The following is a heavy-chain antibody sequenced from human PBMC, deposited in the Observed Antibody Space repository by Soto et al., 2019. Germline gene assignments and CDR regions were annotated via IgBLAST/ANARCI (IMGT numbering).Heavy chain of an antibody. V-gene: IGHV1-18*01. D-gene: IGHD6-13*01. CDR2: ISAYSGST. CDR1: GYTFTTYG. CDR3: ARDFTKSSSWPYYFDY. J-gene: IGHJ4*02. Sequence: QVQLVQSGAEVKKPGASVKVSCKASGYTFTTYGISWVRQAPGQGFEWMGWISAYSGSTKFAQKLQGRVTMTTDTSTTTAYMELRSLTSDDTAVYYCARDFTKSSSWPYYFDYWGQGTLVTVSS.